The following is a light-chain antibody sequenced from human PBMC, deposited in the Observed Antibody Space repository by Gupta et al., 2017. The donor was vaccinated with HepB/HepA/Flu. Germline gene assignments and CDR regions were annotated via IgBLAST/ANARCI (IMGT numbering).Light chain of an antibody. V-gene: IGLV1-44*01. J-gene: IGLJ3*02. CDR3: ASWDDRLDGYVV. Sequence: QSILTQPPSASGTPGQRVTISCSGSDSNVGSNAVIWYQQFPGAAPKLLIYFTNQRPSGAPDRFSASKSGTSASLAISGLQSEDEADYYCASWDDRLDGYVVFGGGTKLTVL. CDR2: FTN. CDR1: DSNVGSNA.